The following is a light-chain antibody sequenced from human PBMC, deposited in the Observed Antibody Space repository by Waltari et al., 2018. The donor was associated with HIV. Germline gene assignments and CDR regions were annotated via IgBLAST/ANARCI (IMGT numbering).Light chain of an antibody. CDR2: VAS. Sequence: EIVMTQSPATLSVSPGERATLSCRANPSDSSNLAWYQQKPGQAPRLLIYVASTRAAGIPARFSGSGHGTEFILTISSLQSEDFAVYYCHQYNNWPPFPLGPGTKVAIK. J-gene: IGKJ3*01. CDR1: PSDSSN. V-gene: IGKV3-15*01. CDR3: HQYNNWPPFP.